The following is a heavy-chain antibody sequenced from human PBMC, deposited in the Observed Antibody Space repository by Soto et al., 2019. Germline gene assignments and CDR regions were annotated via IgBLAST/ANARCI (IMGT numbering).Heavy chain of an antibody. D-gene: IGHD4-17*01. V-gene: IGHV3-7*01. CDR1: GFTFSSYW. CDR3: ARVSDDFVVYVDAFDF. CDR2: IKQDGSGK. J-gene: IGHJ3*01. Sequence: GGSLRLSCAASGFTFSSYWMSWVRQAPGKGLEWVAKIKQDGSGKYYVDSVKGRFTISRANAKNSLYLQMNSLRAEDTAVYYCARVSDDFVVYVDAFDFWGQGTMVTVSS.